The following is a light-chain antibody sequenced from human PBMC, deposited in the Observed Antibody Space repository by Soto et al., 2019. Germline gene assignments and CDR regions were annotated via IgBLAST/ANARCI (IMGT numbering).Light chain of an antibody. CDR2: AAS. J-gene: IGKJ4*01. CDR1: QGISSY. V-gene: IGKV1-8*01. Sequence: AIRMTQSPSSLSASTGDSVTITCRASQGISSYLAWYQQKPGKAPKLLIYAASTLQSGVPSRFSGSGSGTDFTLTISCLQSEDFATYYCKQYYSYPLTLGGGTKVEIK. CDR3: KQYYSYPLT.